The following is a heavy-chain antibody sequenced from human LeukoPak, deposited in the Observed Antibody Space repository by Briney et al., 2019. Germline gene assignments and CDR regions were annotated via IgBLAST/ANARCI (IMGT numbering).Heavy chain of an antibody. Sequence: EASVKVSCKASDYTFTSYGINWVRQAPGHGLERMGWISVNNGNTNYAQKLQGRVTMTTDTSTSTAYMELRSLRSDDTAVYYCARGLQLERRGRFFPLHIWGQGTMVTVSS. J-gene: IGHJ3*02. CDR2: ISVNNGNT. CDR3: ARGLQLERRGRFFPLHI. CDR1: DYTFTSYG. D-gene: IGHD1-1*01. V-gene: IGHV1-18*01.